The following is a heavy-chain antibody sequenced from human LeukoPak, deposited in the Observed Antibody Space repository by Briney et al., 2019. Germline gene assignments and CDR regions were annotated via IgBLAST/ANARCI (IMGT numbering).Heavy chain of an antibody. CDR2: IIPIFGTA. CDR3: ARDPIVGATTRWYFDY. D-gene: IGHD1-26*01. J-gene: IGHJ4*02. Sequence: SVKVSCKASGGTFSSYAISWVRQAPGQGLEWMGGIIPIFGTASYAQKFQGRVTITTDESTSTAYMELSSLRSEDTAVYYCARDPIVGATTRWYFDYWGQGTLVTVSS. CDR1: GGTFSSYA. V-gene: IGHV1-69*05.